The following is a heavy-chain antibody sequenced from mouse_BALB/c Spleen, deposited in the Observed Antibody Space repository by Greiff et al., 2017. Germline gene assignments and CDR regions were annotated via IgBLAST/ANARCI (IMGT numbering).Heavy chain of an antibody. J-gene: IGHJ4*01. D-gene: IGHD3-3*01. V-gene: IGHV5-17*02. Sequence: DVMLVESGGGLVQPGGSRKLSCAASGFTFSSFGMHWVRQAPEKGLEWVAYISSGSSTIYYADTVKGRFTISRDNPKNTLFLQMTSLRSEDTAMYYCARKLWPYAMDDWGQGTSVTGSS. CDR1: GFTFSSFG. CDR3: ARKLWPYAMDD. CDR2: ISSGSSTI.